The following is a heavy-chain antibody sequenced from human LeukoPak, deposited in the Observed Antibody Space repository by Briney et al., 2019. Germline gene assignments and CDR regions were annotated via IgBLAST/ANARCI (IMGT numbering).Heavy chain of an antibody. CDR1: GGSFSGYH. CDR3: ARRSVDTAMVDFDY. CDR2: TNYSGST. J-gene: IGHJ4*02. D-gene: IGHD5-18*01. Sequence: SETLSLTCAVYGGSFSGYHWSWIRQPPGKGLEWIGETNYSGSTNYNPSLKSRVTISVDTSKNQFSLKLKSVTAADTAVYYCARRSVDTAMVDFDYWGQGPLVTVSS. V-gene: IGHV4-34*01.